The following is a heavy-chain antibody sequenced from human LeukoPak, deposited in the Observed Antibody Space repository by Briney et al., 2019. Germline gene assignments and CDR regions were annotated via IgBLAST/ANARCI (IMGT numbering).Heavy chain of an antibody. V-gene: IGHV4-59*01. J-gene: IGHJ4*02. CDR2: IYYRGNP. Sequence: SETLSLTCTVSGGSISSYYWSWIRQPPGKGLEWIGYIYYRGNPNYNPSLKSRVTISVDMSKNQFSLKLSSVTAADTAVYYCTRGGYNYDSPPGDPFDYWGQGTLVTVSS. CDR1: GGSISSYY. D-gene: IGHD5-18*01. CDR3: TRGGYNYDSPPGDPFDY.